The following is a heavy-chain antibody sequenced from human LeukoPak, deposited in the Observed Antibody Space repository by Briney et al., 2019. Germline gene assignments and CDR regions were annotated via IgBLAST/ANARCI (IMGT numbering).Heavy chain of an antibody. J-gene: IGHJ6*02. V-gene: IGHV4-61*01. Sequence: SETLSLTCTVSGGSVSSGSYYWSWIRQPPGKGLEWIGYIYYSGSTNYNPSPKSRVTISVDTSKNQFSLKLSSVTAADTAVYYCARDKGYYGMDVWGQGTTVTVSS. CDR1: GGSVSSGSYY. CDR3: ARDKGYYGMDV. CDR2: IYYSGST.